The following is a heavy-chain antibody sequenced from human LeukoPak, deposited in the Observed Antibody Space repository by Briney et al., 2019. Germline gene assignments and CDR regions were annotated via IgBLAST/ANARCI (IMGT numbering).Heavy chain of an antibody. D-gene: IGHD1-26*01. V-gene: IGHV3-21*01. CDR1: GFTFRSHS. Sequence: GGSLRLSCAASGFTFRSHSMNWVRQAQGQGLEWVSSISSSSSYIFYADSGKGRFPISRDNAKNSLFLQMNSLRAKDTAVYDCARSSGELPRSLVGCWGQGTLVTASS. CDR3: ARSSGELPRSLVGC. CDR2: ISSSSSYI. J-gene: IGHJ4*02.